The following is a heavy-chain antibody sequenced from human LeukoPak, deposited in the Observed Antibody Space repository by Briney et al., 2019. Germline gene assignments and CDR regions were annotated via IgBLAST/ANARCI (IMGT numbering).Heavy chain of an antibody. Sequence: GGSLRLSCAASGFTFSSYAMSWVRQAPGKGLEWVSAISGSGGSTYYADSVKGRFTISRDNSKNTLYLQMNSLRAEDTAVYYCAEDSYSSSWPPYYFDYWGQGTLVTVSS. CDR3: AEDSYSSSWPPYYFDY. V-gene: IGHV3-23*01. CDR2: ISGSGGST. J-gene: IGHJ4*02. D-gene: IGHD6-13*01. CDR1: GFTFSSYA.